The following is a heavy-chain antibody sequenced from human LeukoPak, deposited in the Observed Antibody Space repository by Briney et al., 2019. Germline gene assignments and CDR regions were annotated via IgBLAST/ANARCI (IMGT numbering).Heavy chain of an antibody. CDR1: GGSISSYY. J-gene: IGHJ5*02. CDR2: IYYSGST. V-gene: IGHV4-39*07. CDR3: ARAPSGAGINWFDP. Sequence: KPSETLSLTCTVSGGSISSYYWSWIRQPPGKGLEWIGSIYYSGSTYYNPSLKSRVTISVDTSKNQFSLKLSSVTAADTAVYYCARAPSGAGINWFDPWGQGTLVTVSS. D-gene: IGHD3-10*01.